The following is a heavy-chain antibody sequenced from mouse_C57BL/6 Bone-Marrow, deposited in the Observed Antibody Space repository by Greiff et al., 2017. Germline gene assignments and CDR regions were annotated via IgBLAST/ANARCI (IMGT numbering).Heavy chain of an antibody. J-gene: IGHJ4*01. CDR2: IDPSDSYT. CDR1: GYTFTSYW. Sequence: QVQLQQPGAELVKPGASVKLSCKASGYTFTSYWMQWVKQRPGQGLEWIGEIDPSDSYTNYNQKVKGKATLTVDTSSSTDYMQLSSLTSEDSAVYYCAREELLFLGYAMDYWGQGTSVTVSS. V-gene: IGHV1-50*01. CDR3: AREELLFLGYAMDY. D-gene: IGHD2-12*01.